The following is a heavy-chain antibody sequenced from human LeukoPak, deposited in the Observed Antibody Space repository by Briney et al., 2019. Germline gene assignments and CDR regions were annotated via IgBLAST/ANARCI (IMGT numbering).Heavy chain of an antibody. Sequence: GGSLRLSCAASGFTFSSYDMHWVRHATGKGLEWVSGIGTAGDTYYSGSVKGRFTISRENAKNSLYLQMDSLRAGDTAVYYCVRASSSWYYFDYWGQGTLVTVSS. CDR1: GFTFSSYD. D-gene: IGHD6-13*01. CDR3: VRASSSWYYFDY. CDR2: IGTAGDT. V-gene: IGHV3-13*01. J-gene: IGHJ4*02.